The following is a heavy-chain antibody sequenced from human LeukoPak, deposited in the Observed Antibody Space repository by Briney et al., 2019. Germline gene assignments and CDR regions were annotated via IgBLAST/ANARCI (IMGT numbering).Heavy chain of an antibody. CDR3: ARSAGHCTNGICFTDYYMDV. Sequence: SETLSLTCTVSGGSISSYYWSWIRQPAGKGLEWIGRIYTSGSTNYNPSLKSRVTMSVDTSKNQFSLKLSSVTAADTAVYYCARSAGHCTNGICFTDYYMDVWGEGTTVTVSS. CDR2: IYTSGST. D-gene: IGHD2-8*01. CDR1: GGSISSYY. V-gene: IGHV4-4*07. J-gene: IGHJ6*03.